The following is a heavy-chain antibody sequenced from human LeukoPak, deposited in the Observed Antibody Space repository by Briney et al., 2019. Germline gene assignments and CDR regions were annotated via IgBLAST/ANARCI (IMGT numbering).Heavy chain of an antibody. V-gene: IGHV4-31*03. CDR3: ARDGGSGSNKYYYYMDV. D-gene: IGHD3-10*01. Sequence: PSETLSLTCTVSGGSISSGGYYWSWIRQHPGKGLEWIGYIYYSGSTYYNPSLKSRVTISVDTSKNQFSLKLSSVTAADTAVYYCARDGGSGSNKYYYYMDVWGKGTTVTVSS. CDR2: IYYSGST. CDR1: GGSISSGGYY. J-gene: IGHJ6*03.